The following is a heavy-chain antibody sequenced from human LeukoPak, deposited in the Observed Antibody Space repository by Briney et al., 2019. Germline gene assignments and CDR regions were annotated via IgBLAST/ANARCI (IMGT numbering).Heavy chain of an antibody. CDR2: IIPIFGTA. D-gene: IGHD1-26*01. CDR1: GGTFSSYA. Sequence: SVKVSCKASGGTFSSYAISWVRQAPGRGLEWMGGIIPIFGTANYAQKFQGRVTITADESTSTPYMELSSLRSEDTAVYYCARGGVGATSPYYYGMDVWGQGTTVTVSS. V-gene: IGHV1-69*01. J-gene: IGHJ6*02. CDR3: ARGGVGATSPYYYGMDV.